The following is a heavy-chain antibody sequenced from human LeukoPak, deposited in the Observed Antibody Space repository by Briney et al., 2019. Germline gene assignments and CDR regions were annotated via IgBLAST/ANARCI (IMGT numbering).Heavy chain of an antibody. D-gene: IGHD6-13*01. CDR3: ARSSIAAAVVNWFDP. CDR2: ISSSSSYI. J-gene: IGHJ5*02. CDR1: GFTFSSYS. V-gene: IGHV3-21*04. Sequence: PGGSLRLSCAASGFTFSSYSMNWVRQAPGKGLEWVSSISSSSSYIYYADSVKGRFTISRDNAKNSLYLQMNSLRPQDTALYYCARSSIAAAVVNWFDPWGQGTLVTVSS.